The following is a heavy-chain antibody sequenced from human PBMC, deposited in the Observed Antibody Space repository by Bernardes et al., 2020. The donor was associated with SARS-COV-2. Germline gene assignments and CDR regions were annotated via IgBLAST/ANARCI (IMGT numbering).Heavy chain of an antibody. CDR3: ARVVVVPAAYWYFDL. V-gene: IGHV3-11*05. CDR2: ISSSSSYT. J-gene: IGHJ2*01. Sequence: GSLRLSCAASGFTFSDYYMSWIRQAPGKGLEWVSYISSSSSYTNYADSVKGRFTISRDNAKNSLYLQMNSLRAEDTAVYYCARVVVVPAAYWYFDLWGRGTLVTVSS. D-gene: IGHD2-2*01. CDR1: GFTFSDYY.